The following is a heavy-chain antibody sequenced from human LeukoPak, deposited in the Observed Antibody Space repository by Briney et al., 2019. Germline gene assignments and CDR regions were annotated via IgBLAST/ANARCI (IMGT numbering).Heavy chain of an antibody. J-gene: IGHJ4*02. CDR1: GGSISSGGYS. CDR3: AKLSGYDADY. V-gene: IGHV4-30-2*01. CDR2: IYHSGST. D-gene: IGHD5-12*01. Sequence: SETLSLTCAVSGGSISSGGYSWSWIRQPPGKGLEWIGYIYHSGSTYYNPSLKSRVTISVDRSKNRFSLKLSSVTAADTAVYYCAKLSGYDADYWGQGTLVTVSS.